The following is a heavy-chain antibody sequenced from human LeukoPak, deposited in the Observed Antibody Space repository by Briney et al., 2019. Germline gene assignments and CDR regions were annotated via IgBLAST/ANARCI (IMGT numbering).Heavy chain of an antibody. D-gene: IGHD6-6*01. V-gene: IGHV4-59*01. CDR1: GGSIRSYY. Sequence: SQTLSLTCTVSGGSIRSYYWSWIRQPPGKGLEWSGYIYYSGYTNYNPSLKSRVTISVDTSKNHFSLKLSSVTAADTAVYYCARGLYSSSTSPHYWGQGTLVTVSS. CDR3: ARGLYSSSTSPHY. CDR2: IYYSGYT. J-gene: IGHJ4*02.